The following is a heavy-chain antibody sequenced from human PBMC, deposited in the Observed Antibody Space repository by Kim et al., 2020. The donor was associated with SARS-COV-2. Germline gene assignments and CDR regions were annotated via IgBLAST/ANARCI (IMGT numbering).Heavy chain of an antibody. V-gene: IGHV3-30-3*01. D-gene: IGHD6-6*01. CDR2: ISYDGSNK. J-gene: IGHJ5*02. Sequence: GGSLRLSCAASGFTFSSYAMHWVRQAPGKGLEWVAVISYDGSNKYYADSVKGRFTISRDNSKNTLYLQMNSLRAEDTAVYYCARDDRRSSSSFPASLNWFDPWGQGTLVTVSS. CDR1: GFTFSSYA. CDR3: ARDDRRSSSSFPASLNWFDP.